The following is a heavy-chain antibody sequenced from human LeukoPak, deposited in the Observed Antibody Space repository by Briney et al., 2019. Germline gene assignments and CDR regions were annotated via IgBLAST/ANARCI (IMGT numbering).Heavy chain of an antibody. CDR3: ARGGGGYSSSWYPYYDSSGYYAFDY. D-gene: IGHD3-22*01. CDR2: IYYSGST. CDR1: GGSISSYY. J-gene: IGHJ4*02. V-gene: IGHV4-59*08. Sequence: SETLSLTCTVSGGSISSYYWSWIRQPPGKGLEWIGYIYYSGSTNYNPSLKSRVTISVDTSKNQFSLKLSSVTAADTAVYYCARGGGGYSSSWYPYYDSSGYYAFDYWGQGTLVTVSS.